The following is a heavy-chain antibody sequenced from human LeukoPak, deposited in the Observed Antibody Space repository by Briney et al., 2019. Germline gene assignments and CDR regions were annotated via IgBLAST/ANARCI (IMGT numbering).Heavy chain of an antibody. CDR2: LYSDGNT. CDR1: GFTVITND. Sequence: TGGSPRLSCAASGFTVITNDMTWVRQAPGKGLEWVSVLYSDGNTKYADSVRGRFTISRDNSKNTLYLEMNSLSPDDTAVYYCARGVEPLAANTLAYWGQGTLVTVSS. V-gene: IGHV3-53*01. J-gene: IGHJ4*02. CDR3: ARGVEPLAANTLAY. D-gene: IGHD1-14*01.